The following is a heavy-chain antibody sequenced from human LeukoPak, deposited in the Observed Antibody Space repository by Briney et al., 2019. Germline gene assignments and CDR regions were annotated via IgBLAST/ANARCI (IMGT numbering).Heavy chain of an antibody. V-gene: IGHV4-34*01. CDR3: ARGSVWFGESGFDY. CDR1: GGSFSGYY. J-gene: IGHJ4*02. Sequence: SETLSLTCAVYGGSFSGYYWSWIRQPPGKGLEWLGEINHSGTTNYNPSLKSRVTISVGTSKNQFSLKLSSVTAADTAVYYCARGSVWFGESGFDYWGQGTLVTVSS. CDR2: INHSGTT. D-gene: IGHD3-10*01.